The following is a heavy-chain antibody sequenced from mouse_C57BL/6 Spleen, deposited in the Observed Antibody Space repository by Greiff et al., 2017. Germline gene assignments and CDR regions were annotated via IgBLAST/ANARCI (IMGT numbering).Heavy chain of an antibody. CDR3: TRGYGSNWYFDV. J-gene: IGHJ1*03. CDR2: IRNKANNHAT. CDR1: GFTFSDAW. D-gene: IGHD1-1*01. Sequence: EVQLVESGGGLVQPGGSMTLSCAASGFTFSDAWMDWVRQSPEKGLEWVAEIRNKANNHATYYAESVKGRFTISRDDSKSSVYLQRNSLRAEDTGIYYCTRGYGSNWYFDVWGTGTTVTGSS. V-gene: IGHV6-6*01.